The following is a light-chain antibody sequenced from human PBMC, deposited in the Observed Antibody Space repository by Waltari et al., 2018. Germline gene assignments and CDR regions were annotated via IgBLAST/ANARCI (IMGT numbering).Light chain of an antibody. Sequence: SYVLTQPPSVSVAPGMTARLTCGGNNLASKSVHWYRQSPGQAPVLVIFYEKDRPARIPERFSGSNSGTTATLTISRVEAGDEADYYCQVWDSSTSHVVFGAGTKLTVL. V-gene: IGLV3-21*01. CDR3: QVWDSSTSHVV. CDR2: YEK. CDR1: NLASKS. J-gene: IGLJ2*01.